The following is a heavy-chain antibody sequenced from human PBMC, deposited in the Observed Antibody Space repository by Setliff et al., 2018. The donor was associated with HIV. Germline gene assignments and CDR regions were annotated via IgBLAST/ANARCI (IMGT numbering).Heavy chain of an antibody. J-gene: IGHJ4*02. D-gene: IGHD5-18*01. Sequence: SETLSLTCTVSGGSISSGSYYWSWIRQPAGKGLEWIGRIYTSGSTNYNPSLKSRVTISVDTSKNQFSLKLTSVTAADTAVYYCARLDVDIAMAPDYWGQGRLVTVSS. CDR3: ARLDVDIAMAPDY. CDR1: GGSISSGSYY. CDR2: IYTSGST. V-gene: IGHV4-61*02.